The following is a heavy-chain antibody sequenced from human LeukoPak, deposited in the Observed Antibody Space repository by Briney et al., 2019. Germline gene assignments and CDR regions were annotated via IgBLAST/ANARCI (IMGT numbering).Heavy chain of an antibody. J-gene: IGHJ4*02. Sequence: ASVNVSCKASGYTFTGYYMHWVRQAPGQGLEWMGRINPNSGGTNYAQKFQGRVTMTRDTSISTAYMELSRLRSDDTAVYYCATSAQGSGYSPLGYWGQGTLVTVSS. CDR2: INPNSGGT. D-gene: IGHD3-22*01. CDR3: ATSAQGSGYSPLGY. V-gene: IGHV1-2*06. CDR1: GYTFTGYY.